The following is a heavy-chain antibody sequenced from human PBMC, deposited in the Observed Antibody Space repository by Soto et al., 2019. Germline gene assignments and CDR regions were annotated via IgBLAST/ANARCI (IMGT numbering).Heavy chain of an antibody. CDR1: GYTFTSYG. CDR2: ISAYNGNT. J-gene: IGHJ2*01. D-gene: IGHD5-12*01. V-gene: IGHV1-18*01. Sequence: QVQLVQSGAEVKKPGASVKVSCKASGYTFTSYGISWVRQAPGQGLEWMGWISAYNGNTNYAQKLQGRVTMTTDTPTSTAYMELRSLRSDDTAVYYCARDHLGYSGYDRYWYFDLWGRGTLVTVSS. CDR3: ARDHLGYSGYDRYWYFDL.